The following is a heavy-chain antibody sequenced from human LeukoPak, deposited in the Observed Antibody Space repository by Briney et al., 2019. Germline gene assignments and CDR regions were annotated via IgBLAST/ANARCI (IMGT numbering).Heavy chain of an antibody. CDR3: AKGGVYYFDC. Sequence: GGSLRLSCAASGFTFSSYAMSWVRQAPGKGLEWVSSITTSGDNTYYADSVKGRFTISRDNSNNTLYLQMNSLRAEDTAVYHCAKGGVYYFDCWGQGTLVTVSS. CDR1: GFTFSSYA. D-gene: IGHD6-13*01. CDR2: ITTSGDNT. V-gene: IGHV3-23*01. J-gene: IGHJ4*02.